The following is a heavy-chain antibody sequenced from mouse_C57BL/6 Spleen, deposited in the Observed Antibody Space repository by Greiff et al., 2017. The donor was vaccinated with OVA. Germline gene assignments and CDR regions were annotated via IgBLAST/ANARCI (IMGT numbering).Heavy chain of an antibody. CDR1: GFTFSDYY. V-gene: IGHV5-16*01. Sequence: DVKLVESEGGLVQPGSSMKLSCTASGFTFSDYYMAWVRQVPEKGLEWVANINYDGSSTYYLDSLKSRFIISRDNAKNILYLQMSSLKSEDTATYYCARERLTGPLFDYWGQGTTLTVSS. D-gene: IGHD4-1*01. J-gene: IGHJ2*01. CDR3: ARERLTGPLFDY. CDR2: INYDGSST.